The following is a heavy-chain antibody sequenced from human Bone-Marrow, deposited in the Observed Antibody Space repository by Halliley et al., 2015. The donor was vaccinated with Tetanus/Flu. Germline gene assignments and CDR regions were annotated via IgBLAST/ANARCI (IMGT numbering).Heavy chain of an antibody. CDR3: ARVPFYTFPGVVFDN. Sequence: IGNIYSPGITNYTPPLKSRVTISLDTSKNQFSLKVKSVTSADTAVYYCARVPFYTFPGVVFDNWGQGALVTVSS. V-gene: IGHV4-59*01. J-gene: IGHJ4*02. CDR2: IYSPGIT. D-gene: IGHD3-3*01.